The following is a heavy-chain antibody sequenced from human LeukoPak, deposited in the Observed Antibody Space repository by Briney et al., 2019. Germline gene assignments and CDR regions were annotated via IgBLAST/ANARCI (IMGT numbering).Heavy chain of an antibody. CDR2: ISWNRGSI. CDR3: VKEVSPVTTGGNYFDF. D-gene: IGHD4-17*01. J-gene: IGHJ4*02. Sequence: GRSLRLSCAASGFTFYDYAMHWVRQAPGKGLEWVSGISWNRGSIGYADSVRGRFTISRDNAKNSLYLQMNSLRAEDTAFYYCVKEVSPVTTGGNYFDFWGQGTLVTVSS. V-gene: IGHV3-9*01. CDR1: GFTFYDYA.